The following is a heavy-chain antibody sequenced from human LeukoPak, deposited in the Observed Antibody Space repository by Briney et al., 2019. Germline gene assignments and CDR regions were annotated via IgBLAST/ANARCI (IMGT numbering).Heavy chain of an antibody. CDR2: IYFVRST. V-gene: IGHV4-59*08. CDR3: ARHSTVVYNYSPFDY. D-gene: IGHD5-18*01. J-gene: IGHJ4*02. CDR1: IGSISNHY. Sequence: SETLSLTCRASIGSISNHYWSWIRQPPGKGLEWIGHIYFVRSTDYNPSLKSRLTISVNISKNQFSLRLTSITAADTAVYYCARHSTVVYNYSPFDYWGQGILVTVSS.